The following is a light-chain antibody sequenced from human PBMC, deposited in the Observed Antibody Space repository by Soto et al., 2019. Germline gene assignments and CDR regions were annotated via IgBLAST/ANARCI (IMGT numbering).Light chain of an antibody. J-gene: IGKJ1*01. CDR2: DAS. CDR3: QQYDSSWT. Sequence: EIMLTQSPATLSLSPGERATLSCRASQSVSSYLAWYQQKPGQAPRLLIYDASNRATGIPARFSGSGSGTDFTLTITRLEPEDSAVYYCQQYDSSWTFGQGTKVDI. CDR1: QSVSSY. V-gene: IGKV3-11*01.